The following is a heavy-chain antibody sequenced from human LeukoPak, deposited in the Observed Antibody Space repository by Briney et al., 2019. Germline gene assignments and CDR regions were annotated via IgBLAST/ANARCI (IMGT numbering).Heavy chain of an antibody. Sequence: SETLSLTCTVSGGSIRSSYWSWIRQPPGQGLEWIGHIYYSGTTSGSTNYNPSLKSRVTISVDTSKNQFSLQVRSVTAADTAVYYCARGSGRYYYYGVDVWGQGTTVTVSS. CDR3: ARGSGRYYYYGVDV. CDR1: GGSIRSSY. D-gene: IGHD7-27*01. J-gene: IGHJ6*02. CDR2: IYYSGTTSGST. V-gene: IGHV4-59*01.